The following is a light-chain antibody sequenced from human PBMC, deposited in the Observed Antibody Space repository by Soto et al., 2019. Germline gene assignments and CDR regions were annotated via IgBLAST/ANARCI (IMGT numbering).Light chain of an antibody. J-gene: IGLJ1*01. CDR2: EVS. CDR1: SSDVGGYNY. Sequence: QSALTQPASVSGSPGQSITISCTGTSSDVGGYNYVSWYQQHPGKAPKLMIYEVSNRPSGDSNRFSGSKSGDTASLTISGLQAEEEADYYCSSYTSSSTFVFGPGTKVTVL. V-gene: IGLV2-14*01. CDR3: SSYTSSSTFV.